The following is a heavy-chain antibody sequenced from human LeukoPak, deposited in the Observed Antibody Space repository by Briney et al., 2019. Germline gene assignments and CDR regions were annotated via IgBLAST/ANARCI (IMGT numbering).Heavy chain of an antibody. CDR2: ISSSSSYI. J-gene: IGHJ4*02. Sequence: GGSLRLSCAASGFTFSSYSMNWVRQAPGKGLEWVSSISSSSSYIYYADSVKGRFSISRDNAKNSLYLQMNSLRAEDTAVYYCARDWTSSRSWYWYPPSYSNFDYWGQGTLVTVSS. CDR3: ARDWTSSRSWYWYPPSYSNFDY. V-gene: IGHV3-21*01. CDR1: GFTFSSYS. D-gene: IGHD6-13*01.